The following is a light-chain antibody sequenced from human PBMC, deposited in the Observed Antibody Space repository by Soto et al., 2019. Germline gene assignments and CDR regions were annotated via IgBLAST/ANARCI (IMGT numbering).Light chain of an antibody. Sequence: QPVLTQSPSASASLGASVKLTCTLSSGHSSYAIAWHQQQPEKGPRYLMKVNSDGSHRKGDGIPDRFSGSSSGAERYLTISSLQSEDEADYYCQTWGTAIVLGGGTKVTVL. V-gene: IGLV4-69*01. J-gene: IGLJ2*01. CDR1: SGHSSYA. CDR2: VNSDGSH. CDR3: QTWGTAIV.